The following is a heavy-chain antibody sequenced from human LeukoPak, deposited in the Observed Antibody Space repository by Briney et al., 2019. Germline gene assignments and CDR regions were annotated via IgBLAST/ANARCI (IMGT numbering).Heavy chain of an antibody. CDR2: IYYSGST. J-gene: IGHJ6*03. CDR1: GGSISSYY. D-gene: IGHD4-23*01. V-gene: IGHV4-59*01. CDR3: ARRNYDGKGTRDYYYYYMDV. Sequence: SETLSLTCTVSGGSISSYYWSWIRQPPGKGLEWIGYIYYSGSTNYNPSLKSRVTISVDTSKNQFSLKLSSVTAADTAVYYCARRNYDGKGTRDYYYYYMDVWGKGTTVTVSS.